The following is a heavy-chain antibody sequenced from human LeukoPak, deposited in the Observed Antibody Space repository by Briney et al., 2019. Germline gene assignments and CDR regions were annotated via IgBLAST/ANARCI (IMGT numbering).Heavy chain of an antibody. CDR3: ARESSTGAYYYYYMDV. CDR2: IIPIFGTA. J-gene: IGHJ6*03. CDR1: GGTFSCYA. V-gene: IGHV1-69*13. Sequence: SVKVSCKASGGTFSCYAISWVRQAPGQGLEWMGGIIPIFGTANYAQKFQGRVTITADESTSTAYMELSSLRSEDTAVYYCARESSTGAYYYYYMDVWGKGTTVTVSS. D-gene: IGHD7-27*01.